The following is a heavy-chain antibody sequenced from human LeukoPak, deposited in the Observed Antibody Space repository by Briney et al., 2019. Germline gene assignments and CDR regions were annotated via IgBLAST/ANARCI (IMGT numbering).Heavy chain of an antibody. CDR2: ISNSGDTR. CDR1: GFTFSDYY. D-gene: IGHD4-17*01. CDR3: AKAVTSLHPPFDY. J-gene: IGHJ4*02. V-gene: IGHV3-11*01. Sequence: GGSLRLSCAASGFTFSDYYMSWIRQAPGKGLEWLAYISNSGDTRKYADSVTGRFTISRDNAENSVFLQMNSLRAEDTAVYYCAKAVTSLHPPFDYWGQGTLVTVSS.